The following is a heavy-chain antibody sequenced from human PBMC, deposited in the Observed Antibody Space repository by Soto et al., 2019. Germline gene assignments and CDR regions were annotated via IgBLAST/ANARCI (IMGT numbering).Heavy chain of an antibody. V-gene: IGHV1-69*12. CDR2: IMPIFATP. Sequence: QVQLMQSGAEVKKPGSSVKVSCKASGGTFSTSAISWVRQAPGEGLEWVGGIMPIFATPDYAQKFQGRVTISADESTATADLDLTSLTTDDTAVYYCARDKDRQQLGGNYYYSLDVWGQGTAITVSS. J-gene: IGHJ6*02. CDR3: ARDKDRQQLGGNYYYSLDV. D-gene: IGHD3-3*02. CDR1: GGTFSTSA.